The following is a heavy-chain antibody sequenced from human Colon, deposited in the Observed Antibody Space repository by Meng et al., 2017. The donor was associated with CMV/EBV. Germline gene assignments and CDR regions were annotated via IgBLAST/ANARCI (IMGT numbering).Heavy chain of an antibody. CDR2: ISSSSSYI. J-gene: IGHJ4*02. D-gene: IGHD3-22*01. Sequence: GESLKISCAASGFTFSSYSMNWVRQAPGKGLEWVSSISSSSSYIYYADSVKGRFTISRDKAKNSLYLQMNSLRAEDTAVYYCARGAYYYDSSGIDYFDYWGQGTLVTVSS. CDR3: ARGAYYYDSSGIDYFDY. V-gene: IGHV3-21*01. CDR1: GFTFSSYS.